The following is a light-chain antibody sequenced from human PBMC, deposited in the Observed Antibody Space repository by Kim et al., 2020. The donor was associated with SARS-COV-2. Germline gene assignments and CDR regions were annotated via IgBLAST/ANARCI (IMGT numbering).Light chain of an antibody. V-gene: IGKV3-15*01. CDR3: QQYNNWPYT. CDR2: GAS. CDR1: HVVISY. Sequence: VSPRERPPLPSRASHVVISYLAWYQQNLGQAPRLLIYGASTGATGIPARFSGSGSGTEFTLTISSLQSEDFAVYYCQQYNNWPYTFGQGTKLEI. J-gene: IGKJ2*01.